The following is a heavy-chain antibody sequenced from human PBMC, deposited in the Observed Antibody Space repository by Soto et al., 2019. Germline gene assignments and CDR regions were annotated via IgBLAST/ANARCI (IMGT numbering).Heavy chain of an antibody. CDR3: ARDPVTSD. V-gene: IGHV3-7*03. CDR1: GFTFSSYA. Sequence: PGGSLRLSCAASGFTFSSYAISWVRQAPGKGLEWLGNIKGDGSDAHYVDSVKGRFTISRDNAGNSIYLQMNNLRAEDTAMYYCARDPVTSDWGQGTLVTVSS. CDR2: IKGDGSDA. J-gene: IGHJ4*02.